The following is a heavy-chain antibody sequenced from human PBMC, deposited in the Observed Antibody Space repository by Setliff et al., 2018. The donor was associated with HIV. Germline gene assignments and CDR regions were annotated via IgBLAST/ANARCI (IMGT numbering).Heavy chain of an antibody. J-gene: IGHJ3*01. CDR3: ASPGYCSSPNCMNVFNF. Sequence: GESLKISCKGSGYSFRSYWIGWVRQRPGKGLEWMGIIHPGDSDVKYSPSFQDQVTISADKSINTAYVQWSSLEASDTAMYYCASPGYCSSPNCMNVFNFWGHGTMVTVSS. D-gene: IGHD2-2*01. CDR1: GYSFRSYW. V-gene: IGHV5-51*01. CDR2: IHPGDSDV.